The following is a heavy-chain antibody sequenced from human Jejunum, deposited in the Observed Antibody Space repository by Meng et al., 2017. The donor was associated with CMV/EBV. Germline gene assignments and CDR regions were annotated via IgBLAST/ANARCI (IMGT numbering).Heavy chain of an antibody. CDR3: ARYVAGTTKYYFDH. CDR2: IHHSGIT. CDR1: DYSISSGHY. J-gene: IGHJ4*02. D-gene: IGHD1-7*01. V-gene: IGHV4-38-2*01. Sequence: SDYSISSGHYWSWVRQFPGKGLGWLATIHHSGITYYNPSLRSRVTISVDTSKNQFSLKLTSVTGADTAIYYCARYVAGTTKYYFDHWGQGTLVTVSS.